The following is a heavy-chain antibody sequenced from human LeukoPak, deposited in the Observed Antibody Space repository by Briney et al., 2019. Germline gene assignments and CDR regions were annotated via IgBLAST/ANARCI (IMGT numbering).Heavy chain of an antibody. V-gene: IGHV4-34*01. D-gene: IGHD2-15*01. CDR2: INHCGST. CDR1: GGSFSGYY. CDR3: ARSVVALEPFDY. Sequence: SETLSLTCAVYGGSFSGYYWSWIRPPPGKGLEWMGEINHCGSTNYNPSLQSRVTISVDASKNQCSLKLSSVTAADTTVYCCARSVVALEPFDYWGQGTLVTVSS. J-gene: IGHJ4*02.